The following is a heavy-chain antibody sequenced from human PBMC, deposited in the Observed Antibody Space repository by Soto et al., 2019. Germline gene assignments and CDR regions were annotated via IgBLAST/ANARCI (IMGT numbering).Heavy chain of an antibody. CDR3: ARGRGIYYDTSAWGGY. CDR2: INHSGST. CDR1: GGSFSGYY. J-gene: IGHJ4*02. D-gene: IGHD3-22*01. Sequence: QGQLQQWGAGLLKPSETLSLTCAVYGGSFSGYYWSWIRQPPGKGLEWIGEINHSGSTNYNPSLKSRVTISVDTSKIQFSLKLSSVTAADTAVYYCARGRGIYYDTSAWGGYWGQGNLVTVSS. V-gene: IGHV4-34*01.